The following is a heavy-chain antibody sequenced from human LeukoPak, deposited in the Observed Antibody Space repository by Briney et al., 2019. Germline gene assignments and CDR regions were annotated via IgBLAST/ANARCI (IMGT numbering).Heavy chain of an antibody. V-gene: IGHV3-30*18. Sequence: GGSLRLSCAASGFTFSSYGMHWVRQAPGKGLEWVAVISYDGSNKYYADSVKGRFTISRDNSKNTLYLQMNSLRAEDTAVYYCAKDPIAARPTTFDYWGQGTLVTVSS. J-gene: IGHJ4*02. CDR3: AKDPIAARPTTFDY. D-gene: IGHD6-6*01. CDR1: GFTFSSYG. CDR2: ISYDGSNK.